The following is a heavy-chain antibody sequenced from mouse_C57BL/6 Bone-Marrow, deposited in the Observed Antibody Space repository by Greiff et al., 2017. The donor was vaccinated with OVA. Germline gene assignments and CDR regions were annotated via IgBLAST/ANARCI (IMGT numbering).Heavy chain of an antibody. V-gene: IGHV7-3*01. Sequence: EVTLVESGGGLVQPGGSLSLSCAASGFTFTDYYMSWVRQPPGKALEWLGFIRNKANGYTTEYSASVKGRFTISRDNSQSILYLQMNALRAEDSATYYCARSLYLFAYWGQGTLVTVSA. CDR1: GFTFTDYY. CDR3: ARSLYLFAY. D-gene: IGHD2-1*01. J-gene: IGHJ3*01. CDR2: IRNKANGYTT.